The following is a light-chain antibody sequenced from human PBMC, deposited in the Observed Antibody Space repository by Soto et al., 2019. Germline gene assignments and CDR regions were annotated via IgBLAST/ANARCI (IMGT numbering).Light chain of an antibody. J-gene: IGLJ1*01. CDR3: SSYTSSINYV. CDR1: SNDITLYNY. V-gene: IGLV2-14*01. Sequence: QSVLTQPTSVSGSPGQSITISCTGTSNDITLYNYVSWYQQYPGKAPKLIIYQVTNRPSGVSTRFSGSKSGNTASLTISGLQAEDEADYYCSSYTSSINYVFGTGTKATVL. CDR2: QVT.